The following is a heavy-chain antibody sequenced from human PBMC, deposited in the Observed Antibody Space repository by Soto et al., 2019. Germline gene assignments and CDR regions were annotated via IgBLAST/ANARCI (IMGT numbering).Heavy chain of an antibody. J-gene: IGHJ4*02. D-gene: IGHD2-21*01. CDR3: IVRYPYYFDY. CDR1: GFTFSNAW. V-gene: IGHV3-15*07. Sequence: EVQLVESGGGLVKPGGSLRLSCAASGFTFSNAWMNWVRQAPGKGLEWVGRIKSKPDGGTTDYAAPVKGRCTISRDDSNNTLYLQMNSLKTEDTAVYYCIVRYPYYFDYWGQGTLVTVSS. CDR2: IKSKPDGGTT.